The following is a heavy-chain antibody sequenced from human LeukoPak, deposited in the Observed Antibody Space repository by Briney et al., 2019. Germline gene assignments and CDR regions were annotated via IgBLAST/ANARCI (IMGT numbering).Heavy chain of an antibody. V-gene: IGHV3-30*18. CDR3: AKDRGIAVADLEGVFDY. D-gene: IGHD6-19*01. Sequence: PGGSLRLSCAASGFTFSSYGMHWVRQAPGKGLEWVAVISYDGSNKYYADSVKGRFTISRDNSKNTLYLQMNSLRAEDTAVYYCAKDRGIAVADLEGVFDYWGQGTLVTVSS. J-gene: IGHJ4*01. CDR1: GFTFSSYG. CDR2: ISYDGSNK.